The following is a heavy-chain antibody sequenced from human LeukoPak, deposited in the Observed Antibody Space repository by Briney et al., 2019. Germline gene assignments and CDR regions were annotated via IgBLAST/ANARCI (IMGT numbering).Heavy chain of an antibody. CDR3: AKEGPGGGGYFDD. D-gene: IGHD3-16*01. CDR2: IGGSGGST. J-gene: IGHJ4*02. V-gene: IGHV3-23*01. Sequence: GGSLRLSCAASGFTFSSYIMSWVRQAPGKGLEWVSLIGGSGGSTYYADSVKGRFTISRDNSKNTLYLRMNSLRADDTAVYYCAKEGPGGGGYFDDWGQGTLVTVSS. CDR1: GFTFSSYI.